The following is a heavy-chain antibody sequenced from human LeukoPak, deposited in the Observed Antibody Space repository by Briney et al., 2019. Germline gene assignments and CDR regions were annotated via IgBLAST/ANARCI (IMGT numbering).Heavy chain of an antibody. CDR1: GGSISGGSYY. CDR3: ARLPITYDSSRYLDY. Sequence: PSQTLSLTCIVSGGSISGGSYYWSWIRQPAGKGLEWIGRIYTSGSTNYNPSLKSRVTISVDTSKNQFSLKLSSVTAADTAVYYCARLPITYDSSRYLDYWGQGTLVTVSS. D-gene: IGHD3-22*01. CDR2: IYTSGST. V-gene: IGHV4-61*02. J-gene: IGHJ4*02.